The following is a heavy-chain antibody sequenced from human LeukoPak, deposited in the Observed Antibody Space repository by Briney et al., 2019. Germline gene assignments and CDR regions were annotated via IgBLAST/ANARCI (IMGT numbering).Heavy chain of an antibody. CDR2: INPNSGGT. D-gene: IGHD2-15*01. CDR3: ARTPPYCSGGSCYSGWFDP. V-gene: IGHV1-2*02. CDR1: GYTFTGYY. J-gene: IGHJ5*02. Sequence: ASVKVSCKASGYTFTGYYMHWVRQAPGQGLEWMGCINPNSGGTNYAQKFQGRVTITADKSTSTAYMELSSLRSEDTAVYYCARTPPYCSGGSCYSGWFDPWGQGTLVTVSS.